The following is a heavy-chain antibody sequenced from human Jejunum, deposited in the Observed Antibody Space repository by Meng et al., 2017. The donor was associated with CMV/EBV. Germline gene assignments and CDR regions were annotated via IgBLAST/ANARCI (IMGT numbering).Heavy chain of an antibody. CDR2: ISFNSNYI. Sequence: FSSYNMNWVRQVPGKGLEWVSSISFNSNYIFYRDSVEGRFTISRDNAKNSLFLQMNSLRADDTAVYYCARGGFGESVLAVGYFEYWGQGALVTVSS. J-gene: IGHJ4*02. D-gene: IGHD3-10*01. V-gene: IGHV3-21*01. CDR1: FSSYN. CDR3: ARGGFGESVLAVGYFEY.